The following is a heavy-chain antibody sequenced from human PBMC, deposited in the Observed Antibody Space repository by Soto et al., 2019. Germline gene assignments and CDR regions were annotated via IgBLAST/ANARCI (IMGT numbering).Heavy chain of an antibody. CDR3: ATKTVRHAFDI. D-gene: IGHD4-17*01. V-gene: IGHV1-46*01. Sequence: QVQLVQSGAEVKKPGASVKVSCKASGYTFTSYYMHWVRQATGQGLEWMGIINPSGGSTSYAQKFQGRVTMTRDTSTSTVYMELSSLRSEDTAVYYCATKTVRHAFDIWGQGTMVTVSS. CDR2: INPSGGST. J-gene: IGHJ3*02. CDR1: GYTFTSYY.